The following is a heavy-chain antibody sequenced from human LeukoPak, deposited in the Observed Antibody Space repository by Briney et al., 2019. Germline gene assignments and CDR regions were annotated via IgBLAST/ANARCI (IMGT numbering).Heavy chain of an antibody. D-gene: IGHD4-23*01. V-gene: IGHV4-4*02. CDR1: GGSISSSNW. CDR3: ARGRLPFYGGEYYFDY. J-gene: IGHJ4*02. CDR2: IYHSGST. Sequence: SETLSLTCAVSGGSISSSNWWSWARQPPGKGLEWIGEIYHSGSTNYNPSLKSRVTISVDKSKNQFSLKLSSVTAADTAVYYCARGRLPFYGGEYYFDYWGQGTLVTVSS.